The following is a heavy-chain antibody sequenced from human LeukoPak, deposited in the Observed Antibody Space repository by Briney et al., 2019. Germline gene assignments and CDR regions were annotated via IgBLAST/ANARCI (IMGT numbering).Heavy chain of an antibody. CDR2: ISAYNGNT. CDR3: AIDTGYSSGSPLFDY. J-gene: IGHJ4*02. D-gene: IGHD6-19*01. CDR1: GYTFTIYG. Sequence: ASVKVSCKASGYTFTIYGISWVRQAPGQGLEWMGWISAYNGNTNYAQKLQGRVNMTTDTSTSTAYMELRSLRSDDTAVYYCAIDTGYSSGSPLFDYWGQRTLVTVSS. V-gene: IGHV1-18*04.